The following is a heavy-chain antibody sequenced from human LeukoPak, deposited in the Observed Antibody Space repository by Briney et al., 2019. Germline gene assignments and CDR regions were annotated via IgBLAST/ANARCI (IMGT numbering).Heavy chain of an antibody. J-gene: IGHJ4*02. CDR3: ARAEYYYGSGSYYSDY. CDR1: GGSFSGYY. CDR2: INHSGST. D-gene: IGHD3-10*01. V-gene: IGHV4-34*01. Sequence: SETLSLTCAVYGGSFSGYYWSWIRQPPGKGLEWIGEINHSGSTNYNPSLKNRVTISVDTSKNQFSLKLSSVTAADTAVYYCARAEYYYGSGSYYSDYWGQGTLVTVSS.